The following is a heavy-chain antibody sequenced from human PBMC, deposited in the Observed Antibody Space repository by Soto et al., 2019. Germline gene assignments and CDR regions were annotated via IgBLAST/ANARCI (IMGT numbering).Heavy chain of an antibody. CDR3: ARRRAGSGSLSSYMDV. CDR2: IYYSGST. J-gene: IGHJ6*03. D-gene: IGHD3-10*01. V-gene: IGHV4-59*08. CDR1: GGSISSYY. Sequence: QVQLQESGPGLVKPSETLSLTCTVSGGSISSYYWSWIRQPPGKGLEWIGYIYYSGSTNYNPSLRSPVPISVDTSKNQFSLKLSSVTAADTAVYYCARRRAGSGSLSSYMDVWGKGTTVTVSS.